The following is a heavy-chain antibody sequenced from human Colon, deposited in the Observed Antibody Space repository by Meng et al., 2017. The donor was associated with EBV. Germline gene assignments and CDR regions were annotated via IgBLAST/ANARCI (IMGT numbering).Heavy chain of an antibody. Sequence: HEYDSGLVRSSQSLSLPCAVSGDSISSGDYSWSWIRQPPGQGLEWIGYIYHGGTTYNTSLKSRVTISVDNSKNQFSLRLTSVTAADTAVYYCARGPYCGGDCYWFDPWGQGTLVTVSS. CDR3: ARGPYCGGDCYWFDP. J-gene: IGHJ5*02. V-gene: IGHV4-30-2*01. CDR1: GDSISSGDYS. CDR2: IYHGGTT. D-gene: IGHD2-21*02.